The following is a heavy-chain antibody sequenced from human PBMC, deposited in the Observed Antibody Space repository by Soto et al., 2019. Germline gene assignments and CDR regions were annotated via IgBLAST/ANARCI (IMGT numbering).Heavy chain of an antibody. V-gene: IGHV4-39*02. Sequence: PSETLSLTCTVSGDSISRNNYYWGWIRQPPGKGLEWIGAIHYSGYTYYNPSLKNRVTISVDTPKNHFSLKLTSVTAADTAIYYCARPVGVEQQLVHDAFAIWGQGTLVTVSS. J-gene: IGHJ3*02. CDR2: IHYSGYT. D-gene: IGHD6-13*01. CDR3: ARPVGVEQQLVHDAFAI. CDR1: GDSISRNNYY.